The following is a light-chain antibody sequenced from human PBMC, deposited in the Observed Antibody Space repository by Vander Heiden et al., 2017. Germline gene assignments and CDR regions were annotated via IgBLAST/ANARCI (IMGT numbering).Light chain of an antibody. J-gene: IGKJ4*01. CDR3: KQNGMT. CDR2: GAA. V-gene: IGKV3-20*01. Sequence: EIVLTQSPAMLSLYPGETATLTCRASPSIGTRYLAWYQHNSGQSPRILIFGAASRAAGIPDRFSGGGSGTDFTLTISRLEPEDFATYYCKQNGMTFGGGSTVEMK. CDR1: PSIGTRY.